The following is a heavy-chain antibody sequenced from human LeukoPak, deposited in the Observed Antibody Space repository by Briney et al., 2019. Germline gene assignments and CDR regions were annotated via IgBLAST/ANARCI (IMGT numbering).Heavy chain of an antibody. J-gene: IGHJ4*02. CDR3: ARVLLWFGELSHFDY. CDR2: IYYSGST. V-gene: IGHV4-30-4*01. Sequence: SQTLSLTCTVSGGSISSGDYYWSWIRQPPGKGLEWIGYIYYSGSTYYNPSLKSRVTISVDTSKNQFSLKLSSVTAAVTAVYYCARVLLWFGELSHFDYRGQGTLVTVSS. CDR1: GGSISSGDYY. D-gene: IGHD3-10*01.